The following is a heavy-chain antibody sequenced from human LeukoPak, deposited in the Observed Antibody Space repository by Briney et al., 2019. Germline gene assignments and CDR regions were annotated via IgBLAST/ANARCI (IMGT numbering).Heavy chain of an antibody. J-gene: IGHJ4*02. CDR1: GGSFSGYY. V-gene: IGHV4-34*01. D-gene: IGHD1-26*01. CDR3: ASSDGLIRGGSYFFGY. CDR2: INHSGST. Sequence: SETLSLTCAVYGGSFSGYYWSWIRQPPGKGLEWIGEINHSGSTTYNPSLKSRVTISVDTSKNQFSLKLSSVTAADTAVYYCASSDGLIRGGSYFFGYWGQGTLVTVSS.